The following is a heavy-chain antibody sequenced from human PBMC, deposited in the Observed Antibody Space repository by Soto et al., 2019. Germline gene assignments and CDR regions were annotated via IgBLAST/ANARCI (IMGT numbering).Heavy chain of an antibody. Sequence: RLSCAASGFTFDDYAMHWVRQAPGKGLEWVSGISWNSGSIGYADSVKGRFTISRDNAKNSLYLQMNSLRAEDTALYYCAKGGGALWFGELLENWGQGTLVTVSS. CDR2: ISWNSGSI. CDR1: GFTFDDYA. J-gene: IGHJ4*02. CDR3: AKGGGALWFGELLEN. V-gene: IGHV3-9*01. D-gene: IGHD3-10*01.